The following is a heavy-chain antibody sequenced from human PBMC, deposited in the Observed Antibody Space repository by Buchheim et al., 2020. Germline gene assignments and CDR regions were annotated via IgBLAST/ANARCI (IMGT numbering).Heavy chain of an antibody. D-gene: IGHD1/OR15-1a*01. CDR1: GFTFSSYS. Sequence: EVQLVESGGGLVKPGGSLRLSCAASGFTFSSYSMNWVRQAPGKGLEWVSSISSSSSYIYYADSVKGRFTISRDTAKNSLYLQMNSLRAEDTAVYYCARFPSITGTSGTNYYYYGMDVWGQGTT. V-gene: IGHV3-21*01. CDR2: ISSSSSYI. CDR3: ARFPSITGTSGTNYYYYGMDV. J-gene: IGHJ6*02.